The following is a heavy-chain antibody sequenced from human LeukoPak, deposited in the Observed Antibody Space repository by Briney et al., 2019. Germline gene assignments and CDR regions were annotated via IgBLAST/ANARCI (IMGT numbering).Heavy chain of an antibody. CDR3: AKDQGTGTPGY. J-gene: IGHJ4*02. CDR1: GFTFSSYG. D-gene: IGHD1-1*01. CDR2: ISYDGSNK. Sequence: RPGGSLRLSCAASGFTFSSYGMHWVRQAPGKGLEWVAVISYDGSNKYYADSVKGRFTISRDNSKNTLYLQMNSLRAEDTAVYYCAKDQGTGTPGYWGQGTLVTVSS. V-gene: IGHV3-30*18.